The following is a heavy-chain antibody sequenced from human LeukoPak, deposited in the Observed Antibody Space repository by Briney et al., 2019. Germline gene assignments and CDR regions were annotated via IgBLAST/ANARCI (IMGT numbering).Heavy chain of an antibody. D-gene: IGHD3-16*01. Sequence: PSETLSLTCTVSGGSISSYYWSWLRQPPGKGLEWIGYIYYSGSTNYNPSLKSRVTISVDTSKNQFSLKLSSVTAADTAVYYGARAAGGYYYYYMDVWGKGTTVTVSS. J-gene: IGHJ6*03. CDR1: GGSISSYY. V-gene: IGHV4-59*01. CDR3: ARAAGGYYYYYMDV. CDR2: IYYSGST.